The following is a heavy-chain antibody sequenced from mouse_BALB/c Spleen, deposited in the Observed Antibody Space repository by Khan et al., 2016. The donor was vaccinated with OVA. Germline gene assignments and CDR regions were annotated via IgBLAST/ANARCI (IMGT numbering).Heavy chain of an antibody. Sequence: EVQLQESGAELVKPGASVKLSCTASGFNIKDTDMHWVKQRPEQGLEWIGRIDPANGTTKYDPTFQGKATITADTSSNTAYLQLSSLTSEDTAINYCARIDAWGQGTTLTVSS. V-gene: IGHV14-3*02. CDR3: ARIDA. J-gene: IGHJ2*01. CDR1: GFNIKDTD. CDR2: IDPANGTT.